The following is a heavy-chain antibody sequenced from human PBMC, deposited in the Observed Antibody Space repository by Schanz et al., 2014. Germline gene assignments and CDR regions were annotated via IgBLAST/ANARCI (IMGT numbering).Heavy chain of an antibody. D-gene: IGHD3-10*01. CDR1: GYTFTTYG. J-gene: IGHJ4*02. CDR2: ISAYSGNS. CDR3: ARFVSLYEDF. V-gene: IGHV1-18*01. Sequence: QVQLVQSGSEVKKPGASVKVSCKASGYTFTTYGISWVRQAPGQGLEWMGWISAYSGNSKYAQKLQGRVTMTTDTSTNTAYMELRSLRSDDTAVYYCARFVSLYEDFWGQGTLVTVSS.